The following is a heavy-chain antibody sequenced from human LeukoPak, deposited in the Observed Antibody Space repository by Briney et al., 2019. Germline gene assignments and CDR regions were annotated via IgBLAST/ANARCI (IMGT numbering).Heavy chain of an antibody. Sequence: KPSEILSLTCTVSGGSISSYYWSWIRQPPGKGLEWIGYIYYSGSTNYNPSLKSRVTISVDTSKNQFSLKLSSVTAADTAVYYCAREGNSSGYNDAFDIWGQGTMVTVSS. V-gene: IGHV4-59*01. CDR3: AREGNSSGYNDAFDI. D-gene: IGHD3-22*01. CDR1: GGSISSYY. CDR2: IYYSGST. J-gene: IGHJ3*02.